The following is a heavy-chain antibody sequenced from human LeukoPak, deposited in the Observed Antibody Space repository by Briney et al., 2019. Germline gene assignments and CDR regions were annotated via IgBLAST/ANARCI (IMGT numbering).Heavy chain of an antibody. V-gene: IGHV3-48*04. CDR2: ISSSGSTI. Sequence: PGGCLRLSCAASGFTFSSYSMNWVRQAPGKGLEWVSYISSSGSTIYYADSVKGRFTISRDNAKNSLYLQMNSLRAEDTAVYYCAGTWAKYYGSGTDPWGQGTLVTVSS. J-gene: IGHJ5*02. CDR1: GFTFSSYS. D-gene: IGHD3-10*01. CDR3: AGTWAKYYGSGTDP.